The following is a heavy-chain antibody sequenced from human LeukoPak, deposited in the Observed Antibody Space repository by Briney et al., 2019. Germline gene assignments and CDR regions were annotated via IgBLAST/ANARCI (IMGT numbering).Heavy chain of an antibody. Sequence: GGSLRLSCAASGFSFSSNGMNWVRQSPDKGLEWVTFIRYDGNVKYYADSVKGRFTISRDNSKNTLYLQMNSLRAEDTAVYYCAKDWGYYYGSGSYPDYWGQGTLVTVSS. CDR1: GFSFSSNG. CDR3: AKDWGYYYGSGSYPDY. D-gene: IGHD3-10*01. J-gene: IGHJ4*02. CDR2: IRYDGNVK. V-gene: IGHV3-30*02.